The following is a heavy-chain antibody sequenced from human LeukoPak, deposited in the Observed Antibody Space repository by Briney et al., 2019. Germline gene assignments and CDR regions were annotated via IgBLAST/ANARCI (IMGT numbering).Heavy chain of an antibody. Sequence: GASVKVSCKASGGTFSSYAISWVRQAPGQGLEWMGGIIPIFGTANYAQKFQGRVTITADESTSTAYMELSSLRSEDTAVYYCAREPAPDGLGNDRTDYYYYMDVWGKGTTVTVSS. CDR2: IIPIFGTA. D-gene: IGHD3/OR15-3a*01. J-gene: IGHJ6*03. V-gene: IGHV1-69*13. CDR1: GGTFSSYA. CDR3: AREPAPDGLGNDRTDYYYYMDV.